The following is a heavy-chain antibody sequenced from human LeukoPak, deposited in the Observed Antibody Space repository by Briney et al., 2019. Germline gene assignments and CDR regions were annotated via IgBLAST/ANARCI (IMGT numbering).Heavy chain of an antibody. CDR2: IYYSGST. J-gene: IGHJ3*02. D-gene: IGHD2-2*01. Sequence: SETLSLTCTVSGGSISSYYWSWIRQPPGKGLEGIGYIYYSGSTNYNPSLKSRVTISVDTSKNQFSLKLSSVTAADTAVYYCAREVYCSSTSCLGDAFDIWGQGTMVTVSS. CDR1: GGSISSYY. V-gene: IGHV4-59*01. CDR3: AREVYCSSTSCLGDAFDI.